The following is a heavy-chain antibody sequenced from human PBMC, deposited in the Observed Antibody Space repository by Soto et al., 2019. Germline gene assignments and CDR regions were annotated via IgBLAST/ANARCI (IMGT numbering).Heavy chain of an antibody. CDR3: AKVNGDILTGHQYYYYAMDV. Sequence: PSETLSLTCTVSGGSISSSSYYWGWIRQPPGKGLEWIGSIYYSGSTYYNPSLKSRVTISVDTSKNQFSLKLSSVTAADTAVYYCAKVNGDILTGHQYYYYAMDVWGQGATVT. CDR2: IYYSGST. CDR1: GGSISSSSYY. D-gene: IGHD3-9*01. J-gene: IGHJ6*02. V-gene: IGHV4-39*01.